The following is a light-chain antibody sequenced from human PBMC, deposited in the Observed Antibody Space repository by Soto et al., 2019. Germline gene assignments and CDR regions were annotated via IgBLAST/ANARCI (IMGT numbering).Light chain of an antibody. J-gene: IGKJ2*01. CDR2: GAS. CDR3: QQYENLRLHT. CDR1: QSVSSSY. Sequence: EIVLTQSPGTLSLSPGERATLSCRASQSVSSSYLAWYQQKPGQAPRLLIYGASSRATGIPDRFSGSGSGTDFTLTISRLEPEDVGTYYCQQYENLRLHTFGPGTKL. V-gene: IGKV3-20*01.